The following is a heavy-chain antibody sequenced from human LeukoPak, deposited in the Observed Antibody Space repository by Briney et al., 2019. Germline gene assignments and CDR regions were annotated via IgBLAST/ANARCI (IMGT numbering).Heavy chain of an antibody. D-gene: IGHD6-19*01. CDR1: GGSFSGYY. Sequence: WETLSLTCAVYGGSFSGYYWSWIRQPPGKGLERIGEINHSGSTNYNPSLKSRVTISVDTSKNQFSLKLSSVTAADTAVYYCARMAVALYWFDPWGQGTLVTVSS. CDR2: INHSGST. CDR3: ARMAVALYWFDP. V-gene: IGHV4-34*01. J-gene: IGHJ5*02.